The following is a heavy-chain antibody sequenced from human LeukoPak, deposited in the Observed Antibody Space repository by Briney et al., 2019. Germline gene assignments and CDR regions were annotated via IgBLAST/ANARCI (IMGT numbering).Heavy chain of an antibody. CDR1: GFTVSSNY. D-gene: IGHD6-6*01. CDR3: ARGGAARSAGH. Sequence: GRSLRLSCAASGFTVSSNYVSWVRQAPGKGLEWVSVIYSGGDTYYADSVKGRFTLSRDNSKNLLYLQMNSLRAEDTAVYYCARGGAARSAGHWGQGTLVTVSS. CDR2: IYSGGDT. V-gene: IGHV3-53*01. J-gene: IGHJ4*02.